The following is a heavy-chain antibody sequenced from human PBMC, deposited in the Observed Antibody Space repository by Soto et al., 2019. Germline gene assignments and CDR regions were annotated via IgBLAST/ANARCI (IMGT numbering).Heavy chain of an antibody. Sequence: EVQLVESGGGLVQPGGSLRLSCAASGFTFTTYWMHWVRQAPGEGLVWVSRIKTDGSATSYADSVKGRFTISRDNAKNTLYLQMNSLGAEDTAVYYCVRSFDYWGQGTLVTVSS. V-gene: IGHV3-74*01. CDR3: VRSFDY. J-gene: IGHJ4*02. CDR2: IKTDGSAT. CDR1: GFTFTTYW.